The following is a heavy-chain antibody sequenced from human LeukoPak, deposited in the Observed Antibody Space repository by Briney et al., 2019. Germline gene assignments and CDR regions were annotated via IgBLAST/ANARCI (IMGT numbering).Heavy chain of an antibody. CDR2: IYASGST. Sequence: SETLSLTCTVSGGSISSYYWSWIRQTPGKGLEWIGYIYASGSTTYNPSLKSRVTISIDTSKNQFSLKLSSVTAADTAVYYCARRATMLAGGYLDYWGQGTLVSVSS. J-gene: IGHJ4*02. D-gene: IGHD5-12*01. V-gene: IGHV4-4*09. CDR3: ARRATMLAGGYLDY. CDR1: GGSISSYY.